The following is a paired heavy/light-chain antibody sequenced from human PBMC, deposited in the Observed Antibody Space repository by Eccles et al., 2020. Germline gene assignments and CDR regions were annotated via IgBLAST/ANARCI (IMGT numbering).Heavy chain of an antibody. V-gene: IGHV3-74*03. J-gene: IGHJ3*02. CDR2: INSDGSTT. D-gene: IGHD2-15*01. CDR3: GRSMIDTGGRNALEI. CDR1: GFTFSTYW. Sequence: EVQLVESGGGLVQPGGSLRLSCAGSGFTFSTYWMHWVRQAPGKGLVWVSRINSDGSTTTYADSVKGRLTISRDNAKSTLYLQMNSLRAEDTALYYCGRSMIDTGGRNALEIWGQGTMVTVSS.
Light chain of an antibody. V-gene: IGLV1-47*01. CDR1: SSNIGSNY. CDR2: KNN. CDR3: AAWDDNLSGVV. Sequence: QSVLTQPPSASGTPGQRVTISCSGSSSNIGSNYVHWYQQLPGTAPKGLIYKNNQRPSGVPDRFSGSNSGTSASLAISGLRSEDEADYYCAAWDDNLSGVVFGGGTKLAVL. J-gene: IGLJ3*02.